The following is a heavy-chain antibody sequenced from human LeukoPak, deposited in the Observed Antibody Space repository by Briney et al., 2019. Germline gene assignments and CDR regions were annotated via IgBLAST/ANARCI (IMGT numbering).Heavy chain of an antibody. J-gene: IGHJ6*02. CDR2: IRASGGST. CDR1: GFTFSSYA. Sequence: GASLRLSCAASGFTFSSYAMSWVRQAPGKGLEWVSAIRASGGSTYYADSVKGRFTISRDNSKNTLYLQMISLRAEDTAVYYCAKGGYHLNDYYGMDVWGQGTTVTVSS. D-gene: IGHD2-2*01. V-gene: IGHV3-23*01. CDR3: AKGGYHLNDYYGMDV.